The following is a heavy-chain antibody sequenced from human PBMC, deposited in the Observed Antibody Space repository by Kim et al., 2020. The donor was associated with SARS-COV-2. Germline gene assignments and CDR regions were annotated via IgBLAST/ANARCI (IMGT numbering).Heavy chain of an antibody. V-gene: IGHV3-23*01. CDR3: AKVTTITAPFYDY. J-gene: IGHJ4*02. Sequence: YADSVQGLFTISRDNSKNALNLEMNSLRAEDTALYYCAKVTTITAPFYDYWGQGTLVTVSS. D-gene: IGHD4-4*01.